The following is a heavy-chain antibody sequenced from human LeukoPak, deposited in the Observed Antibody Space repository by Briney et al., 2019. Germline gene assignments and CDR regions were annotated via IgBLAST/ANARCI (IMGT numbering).Heavy chain of an antibody. Sequence: RGSVPHLYSASGFPEQRWLLIGVRQAPGKGLEWVSVIYSGGSTYYADSVKGRFTISRDNSKNTLYLQMNSLRAEDTAVYYCARIPVGYYYVIVVWRREPTVTVSS. J-gene: IGHJ6*02. CDR2: IYSGGST. V-gene: IGHV3-66*01. CDR1: GFPEQRWL. D-gene: IGHD2-8*02. CDR3: ARIPVGYYYVIVV.